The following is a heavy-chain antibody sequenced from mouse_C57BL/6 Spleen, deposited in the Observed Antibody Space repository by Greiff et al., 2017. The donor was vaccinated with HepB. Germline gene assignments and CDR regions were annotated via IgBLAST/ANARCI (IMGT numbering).Heavy chain of an antibody. J-gene: IGHJ3*01. Sequence: EVQLQQSGAELVRPGASVKLSCTASGFNIKDDYMHWVKQRPEQGLEWIGWIDPENGDTEYASKFQGKATITADTSSITAYLQLSSLTSEDTAVYYCTTEVFLFAYWGQGTLVTVSA. CDR1: GFNIKDDY. V-gene: IGHV14-4*01. CDR2: IDPENGDT. CDR3: TTEVFLFAY.